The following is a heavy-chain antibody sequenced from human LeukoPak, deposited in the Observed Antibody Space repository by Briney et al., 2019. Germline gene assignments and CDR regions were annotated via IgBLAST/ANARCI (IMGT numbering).Heavy chain of an antibody. CDR2: IYYSGST. CDR3: AKSNGYGLIDI. J-gene: IGHJ3*02. Sequence: SETLSLTCTVSGGSINNYYWSWIRQSPGKGLEWIGYIYYSGSTNYNPSHKSRVTISVDTSKNQFSLKLRSVTAADTAVYYCAKSNGYGLIDIWGQGTMVTVSS. CDR1: GGSINNYY. V-gene: IGHV4-59*01. D-gene: IGHD3-22*01.